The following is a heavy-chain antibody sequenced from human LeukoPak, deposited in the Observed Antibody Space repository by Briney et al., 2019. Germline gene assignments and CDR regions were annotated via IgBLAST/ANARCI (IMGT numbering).Heavy chain of an antibody. V-gene: IGHV4-31*03. D-gene: IGHD3-9*01. J-gene: IGHJ6*02. CDR1: GGSISSGGYY. CDR3: ARGYYDILTGYYYYYGMDV. CDR2: IYYSGST. Sequence: SETLSLTCTVSGGSISSGGYYWSWIRQHPGKGLEWIGYIYYSGSTYYNPSLKSRVTISVDTSKNQFSLKLSSVTAADTAVCYCARGYYDILTGYYYYYGMDVWGQGTTVTVSS.